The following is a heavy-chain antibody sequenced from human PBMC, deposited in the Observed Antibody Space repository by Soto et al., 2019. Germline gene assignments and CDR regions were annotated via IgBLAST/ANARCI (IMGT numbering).Heavy chain of an antibody. CDR2: INHSGST. CDR1: GGSFSGYY. V-gene: IGHV4-34*01. CDR3: AREEVERII. J-gene: IGHJ4*02. D-gene: IGHD1-1*01. Sequence: SETLSLTCSVYGGSFSGYYWSWIRQPPGKGLEWIGEINHSGSTNHNPSLKSRVTISVDTSKNQFSLKLSSVTAADTAVYYCAREEVERIIWGQGTLVTVSS.